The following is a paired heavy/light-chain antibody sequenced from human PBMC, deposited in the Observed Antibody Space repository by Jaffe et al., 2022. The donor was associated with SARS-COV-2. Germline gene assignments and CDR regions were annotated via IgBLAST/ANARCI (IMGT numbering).Heavy chain of an antibody. CDR2: VYGTGST. CDR1: ADSISHPSHS. CDR3: AREVYSSIWTYYFDY. D-gene: IGHD6-13*01. V-gene: IGHV4-61*02. J-gene: IGHJ4*02. Sequence: QVHLQESGPGLVRPSQTLSLTCNVFADSISHPSHSWSWIRQPAGKGLEWIGRVYGTGSTNYNPSFESRVTISIDTSKKLFSLNLSSVTAADTAVYFCAREVYSSIWTYYFDYWGQGSLVTVSS.
Light chain of an antibody. CDR2: EAS. V-gene: IGKV2D-29*01. CDR3: MQSVQLPLT. J-gene: IGKJ4*01. CDR1: QSLLHSDGKTY. Sequence: DVVVTQTPLSLSVTPGQPASISCKSSQSLLHSDGKTYLHWYLQKPGQPPQLLIYEASNRFPGVPDRFSGSGSGTDFTLKISPVEAEDVGVFHCMQSVQLPLTFGGGTKVEIK.